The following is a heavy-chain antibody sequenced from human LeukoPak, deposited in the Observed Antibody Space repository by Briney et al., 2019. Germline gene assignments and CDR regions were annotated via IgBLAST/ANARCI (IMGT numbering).Heavy chain of an antibody. D-gene: IGHD3-3*01. J-gene: IGHJ4*02. Sequence: GASVKVSCKASGYTFSSYDISWVRQAPGQGLEWMGWISAYNGNTNYAQMLQGRVTMTTDTSTSTAYMELRSLRSDDTAVYYCARDSDFWSGYPIDYWGQGTLVTVSS. CDR3: ARDSDFWSGYPIDY. V-gene: IGHV1-18*01. CDR2: ISAYNGNT. CDR1: GYTFSSYD.